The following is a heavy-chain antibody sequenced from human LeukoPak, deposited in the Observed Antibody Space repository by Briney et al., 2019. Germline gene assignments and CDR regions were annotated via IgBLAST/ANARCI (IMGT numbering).Heavy chain of an antibody. D-gene: IGHD6-13*01. CDR2: IYYSGST. CDR1: GGSISSYY. J-gene: IGHJ4*02. V-gene: IGHV4-59*01. CDR3: ARAAAAGKGSFDY. Sequence: SETLSLTCTVSGGSISSYYWSWIRQPPGKRLEWIGYIYYSGSTNYNPSLKSRVTISVDTSKNQFSLKLSSVTAAHTAVYYCARAAAAGKGSFDYWGQGTLVTVSS.